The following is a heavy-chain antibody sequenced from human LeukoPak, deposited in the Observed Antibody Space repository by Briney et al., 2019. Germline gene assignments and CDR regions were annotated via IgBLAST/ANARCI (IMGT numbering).Heavy chain of an antibody. Sequence: GGSLRLSCAASGFTFSSYWMSWVRQAPGKGLEWVAIIKQDGSEIYYVDSVKGRFTISRDNAKNSLYLQMNSLRAEDTAVCYCARVSYCGGDCSTGSFDYWGQGTLVTVSS. D-gene: IGHD2-21*02. CDR3: ARVSYCGGDCSTGSFDY. CDR2: IKQDGSEI. V-gene: IGHV3-7*01. CDR1: GFTFSSYW. J-gene: IGHJ4*02.